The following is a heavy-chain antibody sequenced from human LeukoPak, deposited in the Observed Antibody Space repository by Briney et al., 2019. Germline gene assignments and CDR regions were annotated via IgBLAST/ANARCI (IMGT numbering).Heavy chain of an antibody. J-gene: IGHJ4*02. CDR3: ARVGALYYYDSSGPKAFDY. Sequence: SETLSLTCTVSGGSISSGSYFWSWIRQPAGKGLEWIGRINTSGSTNYNPSLKSRVTMSVDTSKNQFSLKLNSVTAAETAVYYCARVGALYYYDSSGPKAFDYWGQGTLVTVSS. V-gene: IGHV4-61*02. CDR1: GGSISSGSYF. D-gene: IGHD3-22*01. CDR2: INTSGST.